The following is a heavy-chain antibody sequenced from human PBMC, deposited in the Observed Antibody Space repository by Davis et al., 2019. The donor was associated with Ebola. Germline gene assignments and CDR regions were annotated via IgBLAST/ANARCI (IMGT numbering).Heavy chain of an antibody. V-gene: IGHV4-34*01. D-gene: IGHD4-11*01. CDR1: GGSFGDHY. CDR2: INHRGST. Sequence: SETLSLTCAVYGGSFGDHYWSWIRQPPGKGLEWIGEINHRGSTNYNPSLKSRVTISVDTSKNQFSLKLSSVTAADTAVYYCARAPQYYYYYYRDVWGKGTTVTVSS. CDR3: ARAPQYYYYYYRDV. J-gene: IGHJ6*03.